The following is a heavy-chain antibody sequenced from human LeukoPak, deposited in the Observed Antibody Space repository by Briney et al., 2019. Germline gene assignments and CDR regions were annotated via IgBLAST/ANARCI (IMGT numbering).Heavy chain of an antibody. D-gene: IGHD3-22*01. Sequence: PWETLSLTCAVSGYSISSGYYWGWIRQPPRKELEWIGRIYHSGSTYYNPSLKSRVTISVDTSKNQFSLQLSSVTAADTAVYYCARDHAMIVVVNTWFDPWGQGTLVTVSS. CDR3: ARDHAMIVVVNTWFDP. J-gene: IGHJ5*02. CDR2: IYHSGST. V-gene: IGHV4-38-2*02. CDR1: GYSISSGYY.